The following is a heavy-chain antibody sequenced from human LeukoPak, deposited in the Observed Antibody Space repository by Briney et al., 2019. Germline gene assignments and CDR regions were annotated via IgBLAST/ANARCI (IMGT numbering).Heavy chain of an antibody. D-gene: IGHD6-19*01. CDR1: GFTFSSYA. CDR3: AKDKSSGWYFDY. V-gene: IGHV3-23*01. J-gene: IGHJ4*02. Sequence: GGSLRLSCAASGFTFSSYAMSWVRQAPGKGLEWVSAISGSGGSTYYADSVKGRFTISRDNSKNTPYLQMNSLRAEDTAVYYCAKDKSSGWYFDYWGQGTLVTVSS. CDR2: ISGSGGST.